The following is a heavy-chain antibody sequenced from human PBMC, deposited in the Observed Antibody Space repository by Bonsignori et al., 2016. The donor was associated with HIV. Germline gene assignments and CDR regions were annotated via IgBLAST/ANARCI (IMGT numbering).Heavy chain of an antibody. V-gene: IGHV4-34*01. J-gene: IGHJ4*02. CDR2: INYSGST. Sequence: PGKGLEWIGEINYSGSTNYSPSLKSRVTISVDTSKNQLSLKMNSVTAADTAVYYCARVWDRSGYYYQALDYWGQGTLVTVSS. CDR3: ARVWDRSGYYYQALDY. D-gene: IGHD3-22*01.